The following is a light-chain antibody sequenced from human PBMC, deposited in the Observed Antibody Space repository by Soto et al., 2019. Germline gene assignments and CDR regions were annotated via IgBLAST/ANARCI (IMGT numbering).Light chain of an antibody. CDR2: EVS. CDR3: SSYAGSNQGV. V-gene: IGLV2-8*01. Sequence: QSALTQPPSASGSPGQSVTIACTGTSSDVGAYNYVSWYQQHPGKAPKLMISEVSKRPSGVPDRFSGSKSGITDSLPVSGLQAEDEADYYCSSYAGSNQGVFGTGTKLTVL. CDR1: SSDVGAYNY. J-gene: IGLJ1*01.